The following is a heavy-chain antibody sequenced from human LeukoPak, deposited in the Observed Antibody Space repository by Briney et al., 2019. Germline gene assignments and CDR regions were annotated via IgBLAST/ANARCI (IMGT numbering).Heavy chain of an antibody. CDR2: MYYSGST. CDR3: TRGWAAAGVYYYYMDV. V-gene: IGHV4-39*07. J-gene: IGHJ6*03. Sequence: PSETLSLTCTVSGGSISISSYYWGWIRQPPGKGLEWIGSMYYSGSTYYNPSLKSRVTISADMSKNQFSLRLRSVTAADTALYYCTRGWAAAGVYYYYMDVWGKGTTVTVSS. D-gene: IGHD6-13*01. CDR1: GGSISISSYY.